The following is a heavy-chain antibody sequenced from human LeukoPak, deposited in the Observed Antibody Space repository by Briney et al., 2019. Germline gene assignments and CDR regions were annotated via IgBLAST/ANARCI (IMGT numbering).Heavy chain of an antibody. CDR2: INTNTGNP. V-gene: IGHV7-4-1*02. J-gene: IGHJ6*03. Sequence: ASVEVSCKASGYTFTSYAMNWVRQAPGQGLEWMGWINTNTGNPTYAQGFTGRFVFSLDTSVSTAYLQISSLKAEDTAVYHCARARTHYYYNYMDVWGKGTTVTVSS. CDR1: GYTFTSYA. CDR3: ARARTHYYYNYMDV.